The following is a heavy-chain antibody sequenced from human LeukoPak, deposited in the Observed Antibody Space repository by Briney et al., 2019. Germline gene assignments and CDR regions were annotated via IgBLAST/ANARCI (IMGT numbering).Heavy chain of an antibody. Sequence: SETLSLTCTVSGASISSGLYYWSWIRQPAGKGLEWIGLIYANGSTNYNPSLKSRVTISVGTSKNQFSLKLTPITAADTAVYYCASFATGTTDNYYMDVWGKGTTVTVSS. CDR2: IYANGST. D-gene: IGHD1-1*01. CDR1: GASISSGLYY. CDR3: ASFATGTTDNYYMDV. J-gene: IGHJ6*03. V-gene: IGHV4-61*02.